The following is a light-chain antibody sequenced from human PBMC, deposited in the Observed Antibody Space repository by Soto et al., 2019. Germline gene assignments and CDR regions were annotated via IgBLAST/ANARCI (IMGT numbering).Light chain of an antibody. CDR2: DVS. J-gene: IGKJ1*01. CDR1: QSINNW. V-gene: IGKV1-5*01. Sequence: DIPMTQSPSTLSASVGDRVTITCRASQSINNWLAWYQQKSGKAPKLLIYDVSSLESGVPSRFSGSGSGTEFTLTISSLQPDDSATYYCQQYNTFWTFGQGTKVEIK. CDR3: QQYNTFWT.